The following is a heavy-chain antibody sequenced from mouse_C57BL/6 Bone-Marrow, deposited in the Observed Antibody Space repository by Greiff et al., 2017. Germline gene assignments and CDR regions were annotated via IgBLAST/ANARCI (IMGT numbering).Heavy chain of an antibody. CDR1: GYTFTDYE. CDR2: IDPETGGT. D-gene: IGHD1-1*01. V-gene: IGHV1-15*01. Sequence: LVESGAELVRPGASVTLSCKASGYTFTDYEMHWVKQTPVHGLEWIGAIDPETGGTAYNQKFKGKAILTADKSSSTAYMELRSLTSEDSAVYYCTRGNYYGYFDYWGQGTTLTVSS. J-gene: IGHJ2*01. CDR3: TRGNYYGYFDY.